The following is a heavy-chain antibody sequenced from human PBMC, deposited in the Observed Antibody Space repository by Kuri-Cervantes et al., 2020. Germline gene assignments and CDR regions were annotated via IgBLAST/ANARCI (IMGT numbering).Heavy chain of an antibody. CDR1: GYTFTSYY. Sequence: ASVKVSCKASGYTFTSYYMHWVRQAPGQGLEWMGWINPNSGGTNYAQKFQGRVTMTRDTSISTAYMELSRLRSEDTAVYYCARDLSALRGGSSGGTPHGVDWGQGTLVTSPQ. CDR3: ARDLSALRGGSSGGTPHGVD. D-gene: IGHD1-26*01. CDR2: INPNSGGT. J-gene: IGHJ4*02. V-gene: IGHV1-2*02.